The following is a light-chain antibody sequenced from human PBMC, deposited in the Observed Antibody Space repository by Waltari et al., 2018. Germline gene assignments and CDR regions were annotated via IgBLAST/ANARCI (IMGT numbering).Light chain of an antibody. CDR3: QQYDGSILT. J-gene: IGKJ4*01. CDR1: QTINNNF. V-gene: IGKV3-20*01. CDR2: GAS. Sequence: IVLTQSPDTLSLSPGQRATISCRASQTINNNFLVWYQQKPGQAPRLPIHGASSRATGFPDRFSGSGSGTDFTLTISRLEPEDVAVYYCQQYDGSILTFGGGTKVEI.